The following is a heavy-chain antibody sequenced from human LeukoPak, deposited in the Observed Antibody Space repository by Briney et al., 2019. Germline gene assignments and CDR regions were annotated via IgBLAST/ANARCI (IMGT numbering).Heavy chain of an antibody. CDR3: ATDQRYAFDY. Sequence: GGSLRLSCATSGFSFTDYPMNWVRQAPGEGLEWISNIRTTAEGAKYAYYADSVKGRVTISRDDGKNTLYLHMNSLRDDDTAVYYCATDQRYAFDYWGQGILVTVSS. D-gene: IGHD3-9*01. J-gene: IGHJ4*02. CDR2: IRTTAEGAKYA. V-gene: IGHV3-48*02. CDR1: GFSFTDYP.